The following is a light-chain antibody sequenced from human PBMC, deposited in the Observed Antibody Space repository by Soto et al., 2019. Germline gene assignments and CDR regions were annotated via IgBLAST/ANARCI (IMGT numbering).Light chain of an antibody. CDR2: GAS. CDR3: QHYNNWPHT. J-gene: IGKJ2*01. Sequence: ERAMTQSPATLSVSPGERATLSCRASESVSSHLAWYQQKPGLAPRLLIYGASTRATGVPARFIGSGSGTEFTLTISSLQSEDFEIYYCQHYNNWPHTFGQGTKVDIK. CDR1: ESVSSH. V-gene: IGKV3-15*01.